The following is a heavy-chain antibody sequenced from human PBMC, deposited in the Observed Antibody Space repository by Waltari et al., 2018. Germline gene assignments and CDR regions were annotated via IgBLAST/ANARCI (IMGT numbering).Heavy chain of an antibody. D-gene: IGHD6-13*01. J-gene: IGHJ4*02. CDR3: ARHVGSDWYYYFDS. V-gene: IGHV5-51*01. CDR1: GYPFSTYW. CDR2: FHPGDSRT. Sequence: EVQLVQSGAEVKEPGESLKISCKTSGYPFSTYWIGWVRQMPGKGLEWMGFFHPGDSRTRYSPSFQGQVTMSVDMSISAAYLQWSSLKASDTAMYYCARHVGSDWYYYFDSWGQGTLVTVSS.